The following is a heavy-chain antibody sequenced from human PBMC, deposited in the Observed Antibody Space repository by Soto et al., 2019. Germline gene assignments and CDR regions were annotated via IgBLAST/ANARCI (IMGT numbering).Heavy chain of an antibody. J-gene: IGHJ5*02. CDR3: AREDFNFWSGRSNCFDP. V-gene: IGHV1-8*01. CDR1: GYTFTSYD. Sequence: ASVKVSCKASGYTFTSYDINWVRQATGQGLEWMGWMNPNSGNTGYAQKFQGRVTMTRNTSISTAYMEPSSLRSEDTAVYYCAREDFNFWSGRSNCFDPWGRGTLVTVSS. CDR2: MNPNSGNT. D-gene: IGHD3-3*01.